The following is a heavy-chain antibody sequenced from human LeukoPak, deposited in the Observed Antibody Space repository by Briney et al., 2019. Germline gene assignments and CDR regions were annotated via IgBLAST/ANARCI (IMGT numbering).Heavy chain of an antibody. Sequence: GRSLRLSCAASGFTFSDYGIHWVRQAPGKGLEWVAAISYYGYNDYYADSVKGRFTISRDNSKNTVYLQMNSLGTEDTAVYYCANRGSTDYYQGDFDCWGQGALVTASS. CDR3: ANRGSTDYYQGDFDC. V-gene: IGHV3-30*18. J-gene: IGHJ4*02. CDR2: ISYYGYND. D-gene: IGHD3-22*01. CDR1: GFTFSDYG.